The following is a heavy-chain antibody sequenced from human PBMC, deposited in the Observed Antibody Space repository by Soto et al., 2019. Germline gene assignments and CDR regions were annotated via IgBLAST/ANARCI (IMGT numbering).Heavy chain of an antibody. V-gene: IGHV3-30-3*01. J-gene: IGHJ6*02. CDR2: ISYDGSST. CDR3: ARQGMAARKYFHRYLDV. D-gene: IGHD6-6*01. Sequence: QVHLEESGGGVVQPGRSLRLSCAASGFTFRDYAFHWVRQAPGKGLEWVTLISYDGSSTLFADSMKGRFTISRDNSQKTLYLQMNSLRAEDTAVYYCARQGMAARKYFHRYLDVWGQGTTVIVSS. CDR1: GFTFRDYA.